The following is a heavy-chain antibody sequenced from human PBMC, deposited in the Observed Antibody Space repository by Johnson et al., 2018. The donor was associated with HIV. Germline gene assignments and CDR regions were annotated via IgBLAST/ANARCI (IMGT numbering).Heavy chain of an antibody. CDR2: ISGSDFGP. CDR1: GFSVSSNY. J-gene: IGHJ3*02. Sequence: VQLVESGGGLIPPGGSLRLSCAASGFSVSSNYMSWVRQAPGKGLEWVSGISGSDFGPYYAHSGRGRFTISTDNYKNTLYLQMNSLRAEDTAVYYCAKGLGGAFDIWGQGTMVTVSS. CDR3: AKGLGGAFDI. V-gene: IGHV3-23*04. D-gene: IGHD3-16*01.